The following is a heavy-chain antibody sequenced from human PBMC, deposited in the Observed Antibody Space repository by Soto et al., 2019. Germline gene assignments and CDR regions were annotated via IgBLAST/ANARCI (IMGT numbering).Heavy chain of an antibody. D-gene: IGHD3-22*01. CDR3: ARKTFYDSSGYHLGYYYGMAV. J-gene: IGHJ6*02. Sequence: ASVKVSCKASGGTFRNYPINWVRQAPGQGLEWMGSIFPLTDIPGYAQNFQARLTMTTNKSISTAYMELSSLRSEDTAVYYCARKTFYDSSGYHLGYYYGMAVWGQGTTVTVSS. V-gene: IGHV1-8*01. CDR2: IFPLTDIP. CDR1: GGTFRNYP.